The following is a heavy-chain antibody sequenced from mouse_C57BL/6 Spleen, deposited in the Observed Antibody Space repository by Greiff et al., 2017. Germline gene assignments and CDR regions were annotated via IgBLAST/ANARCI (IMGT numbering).Heavy chain of an antibody. V-gene: IGHV1-52*01. CDR3: AISWDFDY. CDR2: IDPSDSAT. CDR1: GYTFTSYW. Sequence: VQLQQPGAELVRPGSSVKLSCKASGYTFTSYWMHWVKQRPIQGLEWIGNIDPSDSATNYNQKFKDKATLTVDKSSSTAYMQLSSLTSEASAVYYCAISWDFDYWGQGTTLTVSS. J-gene: IGHJ2*01.